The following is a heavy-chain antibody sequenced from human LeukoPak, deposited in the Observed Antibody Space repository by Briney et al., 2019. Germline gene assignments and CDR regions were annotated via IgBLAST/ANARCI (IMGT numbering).Heavy chain of an antibody. J-gene: IGHJ4*02. CDR2: ISAYNGNT. D-gene: IGHD2-15*01. Sequence: ASVKVSCKASGYTFTSYGICWVRQAPGQGLEWMGWISAYNGNTNYAQKLQGRVTMTTDTSTSTAYMELRSLRSDDTAVYYCARDVVADPSERYFDYWGQGTLVTVSS. V-gene: IGHV1-18*01. CDR1: GYTFTSYG. CDR3: ARDVVADPSERYFDY.